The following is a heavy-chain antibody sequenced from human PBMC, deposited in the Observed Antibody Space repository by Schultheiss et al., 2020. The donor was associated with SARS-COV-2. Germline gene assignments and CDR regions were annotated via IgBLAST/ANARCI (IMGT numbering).Heavy chain of an antibody. J-gene: IGHJ4*02. V-gene: IGHV3-9*01. CDR2: ISWNSGSI. CDR1: GFTFDDYA. CDR3: ARDRVRYSSLNYFDY. D-gene: IGHD6-13*01. Sequence: GGSLRLSCAASGFTFDDYAMHWVRQAPGKGLEWVSGISWNSGSIGYADSVKGRFTISRDNAKNSLYLQMNSLRAEDTAVYYCARDRVRYSSLNYFDYWGQGTLVTVSS.